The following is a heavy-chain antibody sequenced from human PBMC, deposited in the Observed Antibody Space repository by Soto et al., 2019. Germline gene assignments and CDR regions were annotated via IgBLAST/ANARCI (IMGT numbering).Heavy chain of an antibody. CDR2: IYYSGST. CDR3: ARRGDNDSNLDAFDI. Sequence: SETLSLTCTVSGGSISSYYWSWIRQPPGKGLEWIGYIYYSGSTNYNPSLKSRVTISVDTSKNQFSLKLSSVTAADTAVYYCARRGDNDSNLDAFDIWGQGTMVTVSS. D-gene: IGHD4-17*01. CDR1: GGSISSYY. V-gene: IGHV4-59*01. J-gene: IGHJ3*02.